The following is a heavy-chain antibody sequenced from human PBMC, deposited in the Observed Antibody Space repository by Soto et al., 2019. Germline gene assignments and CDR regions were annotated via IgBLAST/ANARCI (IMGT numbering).Heavy chain of an antibody. CDR3: ARDGSAAGTGKGKTDAFDI. CDR1: GGTFSSYA. V-gene: IGHV1-69*13. CDR2: IIPIFGTA. D-gene: IGHD6-13*01. Sequence: SVKVSCKASGGTFSSYAISWVRQAPGQGLEWMGGIIPIFGTANYAQKFQGRVTITADESTSTAYMELSSLRSEDTAVYYCARDGSAAGTGKGKTDAFDISCQGTMVTVSS. J-gene: IGHJ3*02.